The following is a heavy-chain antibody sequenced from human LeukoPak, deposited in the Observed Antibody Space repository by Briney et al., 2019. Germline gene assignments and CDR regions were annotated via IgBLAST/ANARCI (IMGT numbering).Heavy chain of an antibody. CDR2: IYYNGST. CDR3: ARHLSDFWSGYSD. D-gene: IGHD3-3*01. J-gene: IGHJ4*02. V-gene: IGHV4-39*01. CDR1: GGSIRSSYYC. Sequence: SETLSLNCSVSGGSIRSSYYCWGWIRQPPGKGLEWIGSIYYNGSTYYNPSLKSRVTISVDTSKNQFSLKLSSVTAADTAVYYCARHLSDFWSGYSDWGQGTLVTVSS.